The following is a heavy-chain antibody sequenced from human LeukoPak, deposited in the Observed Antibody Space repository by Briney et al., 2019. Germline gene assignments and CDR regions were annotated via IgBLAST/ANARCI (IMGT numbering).Heavy chain of an antibody. V-gene: IGHV3-30*03. D-gene: IGHD3-3*01. Sequence: GGSLRLSCAASGFTFSSYGMHWVRQAPGKGLEWVAVISYDGSNKYYADSVKGRFTISRDNSKNTLYLQMNSLRAEDTAVYYCAREFLEWYLDYWGQGTLVTVSS. J-gene: IGHJ4*02. CDR1: GFTFSSYG. CDR3: AREFLEWYLDY. CDR2: ISYDGSNK.